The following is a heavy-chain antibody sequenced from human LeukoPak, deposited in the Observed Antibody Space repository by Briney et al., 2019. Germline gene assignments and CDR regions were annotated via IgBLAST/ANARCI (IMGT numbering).Heavy chain of an antibody. D-gene: IGHD3-9*01. CDR2: ISSNGGST. J-gene: IGHJ4*02. CDR1: GFTFSSYA. V-gene: IGHV3-64D*06. CDR3: VKDRSEYFDWLLGFDY. Sequence: GGSLRLSCSASGFTFSSYAMLWVRQAPGKGLEYFSAISSNGGSTYYADSVKGRFTISRDNSKNTLYLQMSSLRAEDTAVYYCVKDRSEYFDWLLGFDYWGQGTLVTVSS.